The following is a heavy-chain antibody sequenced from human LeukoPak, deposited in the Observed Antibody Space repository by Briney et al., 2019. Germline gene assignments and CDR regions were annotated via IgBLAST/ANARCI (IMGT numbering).Heavy chain of an antibody. V-gene: IGHV3-30-3*01. CDR1: GFTFSSYA. D-gene: IGHD2-2*01. CDR2: ISYDGSNK. Sequence: PGGSLRLSCAASGFTFSSYAMHWVRQAPGKGLEWVAVISYDGSNKYYADSVKGRFTISRDNSKNTLYLQMNSLRAEDTAVCYCASMQVYCSSTSCYDIGMDVWGKGTTVTVSS. CDR3: ASMQVYCSSTSCYDIGMDV. J-gene: IGHJ6*04.